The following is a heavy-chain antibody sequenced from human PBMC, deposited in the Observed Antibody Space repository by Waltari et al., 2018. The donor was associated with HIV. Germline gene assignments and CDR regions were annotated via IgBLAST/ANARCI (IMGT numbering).Heavy chain of an antibody. D-gene: IGHD3-16*01. J-gene: IGHJ4*02. V-gene: IGHV3-30*18. Sequence: GMHWVRQAPGKGLEWVAVISYDGSNKYYADSVKGRFTISRDNSKNTLYLQMNSLRAEDTAVYYCAKDLGVTDYWGQGTLVTVSS. CDR1: G. CDR3: AKDLGVTDY. CDR2: ISYDGSNK.